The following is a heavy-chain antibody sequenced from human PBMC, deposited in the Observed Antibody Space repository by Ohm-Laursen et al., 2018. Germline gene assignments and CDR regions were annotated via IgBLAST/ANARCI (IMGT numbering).Heavy chain of an antibody. J-gene: IGHJ4*02. CDR2: INPNSGGT. CDR1: GYTFTGYY. CDR3: ARLYYYDSSGYLDY. D-gene: IGHD3-22*01. V-gene: IGHV1-2*02. Sequence: SVKVSCKTSGYTFTGYYMHWVRQAPGQGLEWMGWINPNSGGTNYAQKFQGRVTMTRDTSISTAYMELSRLRSDDTAVYYCARLYYYDSSGYLDYWGQGTLVTVSS.